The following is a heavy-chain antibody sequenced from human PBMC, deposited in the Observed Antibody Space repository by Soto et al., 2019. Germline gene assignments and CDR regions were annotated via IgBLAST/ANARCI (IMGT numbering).Heavy chain of an antibody. CDR3: ATQAEGFLTGPLDF. Sequence: GGSLRLSCAASGLTFNKYAMTWVRQAPGKGLEWVSVITDNGATTYYANSVKGRFTISRDNSRNPLYLQMNSLRPEDMATYFCATQAEGFLTGPLDFWGQGTLVTVSS. CDR2: ITDNGATT. CDR1: GLTFNKYA. V-gene: IGHV3-23*01. D-gene: IGHD7-27*01. J-gene: IGHJ4*02.